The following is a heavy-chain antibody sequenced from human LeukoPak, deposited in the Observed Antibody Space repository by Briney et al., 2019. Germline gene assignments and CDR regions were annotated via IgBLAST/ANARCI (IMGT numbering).Heavy chain of an antibody. J-gene: IGHJ4*02. V-gene: IGHV3-23*01. CDR1: GFTFSSYA. CDR3: AKDIPLSVYSSGWTFDY. CDR2: ISGSGGST. Sequence: HPGGSLRLSCAASGFTFSSYAMSWVRQAPGKGLEWVSAISGSGGSTYYADSVKGRFTISRDNSKNTLYLQMNSQRAEDTAVYYCAKDIPLSVYSSGWTFDYWGQGTLVTVSS. D-gene: IGHD6-19*01.